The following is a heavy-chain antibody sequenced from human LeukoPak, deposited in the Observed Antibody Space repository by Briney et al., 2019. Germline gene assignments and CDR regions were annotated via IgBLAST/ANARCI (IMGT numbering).Heavy chain of an antibody. D-gene: IGHD3-10*02. V-gene: IGHV3-11*04. CDR3: AELGITMIGGV. Sequence: GWSLRLSCAASGFTFSDYYMSWIRQAPGKGLEWVSYISNSGNTIYYADSVKGRFTISRDNAKNSLYLQMNSLRAEDTAVYYCAELGITMIGGVWGKGTTVTISS. CDR1: GFTFSDYY. J-gene: IGHJ6*04. CDR2: ISNSGNTI.